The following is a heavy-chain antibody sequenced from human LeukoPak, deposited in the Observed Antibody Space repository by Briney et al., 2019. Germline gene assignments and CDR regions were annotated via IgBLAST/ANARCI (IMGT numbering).Heavy chain of an antibody. CDR2: IYDSGST. J-gene: IGHJ3*02. Sequence: PSETLSLTCTVSGDSLSSSYWSWVRQPAGKGLEWIGYIYDSGSTNYNPSLKSRVTISVDTSKNQFSLKLSSVTAADTAVYYCACLTTADAFDIWGQGTMVTVSS. CDR3: ACLTTADAFDI. D-gene: IGHD3-22*01. CDR1: GDSLSSSY. V-gene: IGHV4-59*01.